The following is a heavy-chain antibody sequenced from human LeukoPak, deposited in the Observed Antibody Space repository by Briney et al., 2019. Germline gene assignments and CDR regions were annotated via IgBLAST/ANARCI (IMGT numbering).Heavy chain of an antibody. CDR3: ASSVSLPPGAFDY. CDR2: ISSSSSAI. D-gene: IGHD4-17*01. Sequence: PGGSLRLSYAASGFTFSSYTMNWVRQAPGKGLEWVSYISSSSSAIYYADSVKGRFTISRDNAKNSLYLQMNSLRAEDTAVYYCASSVSLPPGAFDYWGQGTLVTVSS. J-gene: IGHJ4*02. V-gene: IGHV3-48*01. CDR1: GFTFSSYT.